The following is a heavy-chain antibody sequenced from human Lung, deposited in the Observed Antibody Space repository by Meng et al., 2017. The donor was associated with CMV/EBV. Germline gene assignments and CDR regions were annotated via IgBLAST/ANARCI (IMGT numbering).Heavy chain of an antibody. D-gene: IGHD3-22*01. CDR1: GGXISNYY. CDR2: IYYSGST. Sequence: SXTXSLXFSVSGGXISNYYWSFIRQPPGKGLEWIGYIYYSGSTKYNPSLKSRVTISVNTSKNQFSLKLTSVTAADTAVYYCATHDYDSSGYSYYYYGMDIXGQGXTVTVSS. V-gene: IGHV4-59*01. CDR3: ATHDYDSSGYSYYYYGMDI. J-gene: IGHJ6*02.